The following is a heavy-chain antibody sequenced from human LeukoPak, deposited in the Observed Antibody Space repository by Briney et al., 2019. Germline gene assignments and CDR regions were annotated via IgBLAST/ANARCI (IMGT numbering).Heavy chain of an antibody. CDR3: ARGRRGTAPARFDY. D-gene: IGHD6-13*01. CDR1: GGSISSYY. J-gene: IGHJ4*02. Sequence: PSETLSLTCTVSGGSISSYYWSWIRQPPGKGLEWIGYIYYSGSTNYNPSLKSRVTISVDTSKNQFSLKLSSVTAADTAVYYCARGRRGTAPARFDYWGQGTLVTVSS. V-gene: IGHV4-59*01. CDR2: IYYSGST.